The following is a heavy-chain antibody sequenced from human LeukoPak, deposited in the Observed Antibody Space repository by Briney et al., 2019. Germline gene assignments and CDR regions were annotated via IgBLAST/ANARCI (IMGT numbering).Heavy chain of an antibody. D-gene: IGHD6-19*01. CDR2: INPSGGST. CDR1: GYTFTGYY. CDR3: ARGGSSGWYPFDY. Sequence: GASVKVSCKASGYTFTGYYMHWGRQAPGQGLEWMGIINPSGGSTSYAQKFQGRVTMTRDMSTSTVYMELSSLRSEDTAVYYCARGGSSGWYPFDYWGQGTLVTVSS. J-gene: IGHJ4*02. V-gene: IGHV1-46*01.